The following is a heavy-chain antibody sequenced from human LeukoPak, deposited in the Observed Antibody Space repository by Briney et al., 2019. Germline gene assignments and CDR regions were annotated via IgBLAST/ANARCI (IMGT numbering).Heavy chain of an antibody. CDR3: AKDIDRVAVTGTTAFDI. CDR1: GFTFDDYA. J-gene: IGHJ3*02. CDR2: ISWNSGSI. V-gene: IGHV3-9*01. D-gene: IGHD6-19*01. Sequence: GGSLRLSCAASGFTFDDYAMHWVRQAPGKGLEWVSGISWNSGSIGYADSVKGRFTISRDNAKNSLYLQMNSLRAEDTALYYCAKDIDRVAVTGTTAFDIWGQGTMVTVSS.